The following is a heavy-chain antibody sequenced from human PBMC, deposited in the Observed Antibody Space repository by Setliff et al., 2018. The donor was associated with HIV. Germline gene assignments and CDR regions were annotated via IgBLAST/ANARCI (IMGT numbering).Heavy chain of an antibody. CDR1: GFIFNNYA. Sequence: PGGSLRLSCAASGFIFNNYAMTWVRQAPGKGLEWVSVIYSGDGTSYYADSVKGRFTIFRDNSRNTLYLQMNSLRAEDTATYYCVKGGDYTNPFDYWGHGTLVT. J-gene: IGHJ4*01. V-gene: IGHV3-23*03. D-gene: IGHD4-4*01. CDR2: IYSGDGTS. CDR3: VKGGDYTNPFDY.